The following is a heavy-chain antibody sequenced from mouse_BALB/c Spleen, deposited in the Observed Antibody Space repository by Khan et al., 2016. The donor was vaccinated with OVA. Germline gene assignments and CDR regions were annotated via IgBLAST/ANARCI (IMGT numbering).Heavy chain of an antibody. Sequence: EVQLQESGPELMKPGASVKISCKASGYSFTSYYIHWVMQSRGQSFEWIGYVDPFSAVTTYNQKFKGKATLTVDKSSSTAYIHLSNLTSEDSAVYYCTRHGYVAWFTYWGQGTLVTVSA. CDR3: TRHGYVAWFTY. V-gene: IGHV1-31*01. J-gene: IGHJ3*01. CDR2: VDPFSAVT. D-gene: IGHD2-2*01. CDR1: GYSFTSYY.